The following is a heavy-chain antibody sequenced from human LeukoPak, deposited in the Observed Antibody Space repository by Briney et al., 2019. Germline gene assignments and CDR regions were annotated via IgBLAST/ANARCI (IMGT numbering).Heavy chain of an antibody. Sequence: PGGSLRLPCAASGFTFSSYWMHWVRQAPGKGLVWVSRINSDGSSTSYADSVKGRFTISRDNAKNTLYLQMNSLRAEDTAVYYCARGIAVAGTAHWGQGTLVTVSS. J-gene: IGHJ4*02. CDR2: INSDGSST. CDR3: ARGIAVAGTAH. D-gene: IGHD6-19*01. V-gene: IGHV3-74*01. CDR1: GFTFSSYW.